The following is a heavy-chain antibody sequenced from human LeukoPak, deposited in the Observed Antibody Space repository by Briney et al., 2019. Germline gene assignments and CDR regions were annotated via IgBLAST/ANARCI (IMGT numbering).Heavy chain of an antibody. Sequence: SETLSLTCTVSGGSISSTSYYWGWIRQPPGKGLEWIGSIYYSWDTYYNPSLKSRVTISVDTSKNQFSLKLSSVTAADTAVCYCASTSYYYDSPLYWGQGALVAVSS. V-gene: IGHV4-39*01. CDR3: ASTSYYYDSPLY. J-gene: IGHJ4*02. CDR2: IYYSWDT. D-gene: IGHD3-22*01. CDR1: GGSISSTSYY.